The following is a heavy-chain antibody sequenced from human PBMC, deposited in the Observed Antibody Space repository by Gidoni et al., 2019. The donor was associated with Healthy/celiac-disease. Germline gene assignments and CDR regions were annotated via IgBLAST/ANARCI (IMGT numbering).Heavy chain of an antibody. V-gene: IGHV4-39*01. J-gene: IGHJ4*02. CDR1: GGSISSSSYY. Sequence: QLQLQESGPGLVKPSETLSLTGTVYGGSISSSSYYWCWIRQPPGKGLEWIGSIYYSGSTYYNPSLKSRVTISVDTSKNQFSLKLSSVTAADTAVYYCARLTGTTHYWGQGTLVTVSS. CDR3: ARLTGTTHY. D-gene: IGHD1-7*01. CDR2: IYYSGST.